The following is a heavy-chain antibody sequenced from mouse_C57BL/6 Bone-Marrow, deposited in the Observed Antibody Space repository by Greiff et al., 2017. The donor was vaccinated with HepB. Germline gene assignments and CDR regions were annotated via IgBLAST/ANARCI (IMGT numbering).Heavy chain of an antibody. Sequence: VQLQQSGPELVRPGVSVKISCKGSGYTFTDYAMHWVKQSHAKSLEWIGVISTYYGDASYNQKFKDKATMTVDQSSSTAYMELARLTSEDSAVYYCARWDDGLFYAMDYWGQGTSVTVSS. CDR1: GYTFTDYA. CDR2: ISTYYGDA. CDR3: ARWDDGLFYAMDY. J-gene: IGHJ4*01. D-gene: IGHD2-3*01. V-gene: IGHV1-67*01.